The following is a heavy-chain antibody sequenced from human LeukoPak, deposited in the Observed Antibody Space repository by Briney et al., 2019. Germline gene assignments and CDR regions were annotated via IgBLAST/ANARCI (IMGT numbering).Heavy chain of an antibody. V-gene: IGHV3-30*04. CDR2: VSSDGSDK. J-gene: IGHJ4*03. D-gene: IGHD6-13*01. CDR1: GFTSIDYT. Sequence: GGSLRLSCATSGFTSIDYTMHWVRLAPGEGPEWVALVSSDGSDKQYAASVKGRFTISRDDSKNTVYLDMNTLKDEDTAVYYCARAHSASWYAAYWGHGTRVTVSS. CDR3: ARAHSASWYAAY.